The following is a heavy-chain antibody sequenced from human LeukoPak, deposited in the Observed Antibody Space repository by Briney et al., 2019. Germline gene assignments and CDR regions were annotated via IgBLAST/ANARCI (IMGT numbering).Heavy chain of an antibody. CDR2: IRYDGSNK. D-gene: IGHD2-2*01. V-gene: IGHV3-30*02. CDR3: AKTPVPAAMGEGY. CDR1: GFTFSSYG. J-gene: IGHJ4*02. Sequence: QTGGSLRLSCAASGFTFSSYGMHWVRQAPGKGREWVAFIRYDGSNKYYADSVKGRFTISRDNSKNTLYLQMNSLRAEDTAVYYCAKTPVPAAMGEGYWGQGTLVTVSS.